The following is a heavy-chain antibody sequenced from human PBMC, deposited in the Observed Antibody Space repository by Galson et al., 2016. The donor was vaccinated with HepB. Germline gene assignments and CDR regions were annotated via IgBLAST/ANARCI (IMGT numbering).Heavy chain of an antibody. Sequence: PALVKPTQTPTLTCTFSGFSLSTSGMRVIWIRQPPGKALEWLSLIDGGGDKYYSISLKTRLTISKDTSKNQVVLTMTNMDPVDTGTYYCARIRYTNTWYSYYYGMDVWGQGTAVTVSS. D-gene: IGHD6-13*01. J-gene: IGHJ6*02. V-gene: IGHV2-70*01. CDR3: ARIRYTNTWYSYYYGMDV. CDR1: GFSLSTSGMR. CDR2: IDGGGDK.